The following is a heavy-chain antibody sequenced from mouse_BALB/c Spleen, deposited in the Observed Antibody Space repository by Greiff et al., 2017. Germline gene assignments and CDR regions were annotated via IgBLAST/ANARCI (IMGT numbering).Heavy chain of an antibody. Sequence: EVQLVESGGGLVQPGGSMKLSCVASGFTFSNYWMNWVRQSPEKGLEWVAEIRLKSNNYATHYAESVKGRFTISRDDSKSSVYLQMNNLRAEDTGIYYCTREVRGWFAYWGQGTLVTVSA. D-gene: IGHD2-14*01. CDR1: GFTFSNYW. J-gene: IGHJ3*01. CDR3: TREVRGWFAY. CDR2: IRLKSNNYAT. V-gene: IGHV6-6*02.